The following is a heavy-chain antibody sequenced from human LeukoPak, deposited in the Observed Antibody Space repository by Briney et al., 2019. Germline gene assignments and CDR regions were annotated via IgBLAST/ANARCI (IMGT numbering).Heavy chain of an antibody. V-gene: IGHV4-59*08. CDR3: ARYVVYGSGKYYFDY. CDR1: GGAISRYY. J-gene: IGHJ4*02. D-gene: IGHD3-10*01. Sequence: PETLSLTCTVTGGAISRYYWSWIRQPPGKGLEWIGYIYYSGSTNYNPSLKSRVTISVDTSKNQFSLKLSSVTAADTAVYYCARYVVYGSGKYYFDYWGQGTLVTVSS. CDR2: IYYSGST.